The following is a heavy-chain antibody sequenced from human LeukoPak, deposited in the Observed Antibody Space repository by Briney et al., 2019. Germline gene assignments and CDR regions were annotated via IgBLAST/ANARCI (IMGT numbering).Heavy chain of an antibody. J-gene: IGHJ6*02. CDR2: ISAYNGNT. CDR3: ARSGYSSSWSYYYYYYGMDV. D-gene: IGHD6-13*01. CDR1: GYTFTSYG. Sequence: GASVKVSCKASGYTFTSYGISWVRQAPGQGLEWMGWISAYNGNTNYAQKLQGRVTTTTGTSTSTAYMELRSLRSDDTAVYYCARSGYSSSWSYYYYYYGMDVWGQGTTVTVSS. V-gene: IGHV1-18*01.